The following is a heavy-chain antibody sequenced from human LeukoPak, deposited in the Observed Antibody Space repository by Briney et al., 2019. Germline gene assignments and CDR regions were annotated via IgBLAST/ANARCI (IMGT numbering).Heavy chain of an antibody. CDR3: ARDMPIYGNPGIAVAGPYYFDY. D-gene: IGHD6-19*01. J-gene: IGHJ4*02. CDR2: IIPIFGTA. V-gene: IGHV1-69*05. CDR1: GGTFSSYA. Sequence: SVKVSCKASGGTFSSYAISWVRQAPGQGLEWMGRIIPIFGTANYAQKFQGRVTITTDESTSTAYMELSSLRSEDTAVYYCARDMPIYGNPGIAVAGPYYFDYWGQGTLVTVSS.